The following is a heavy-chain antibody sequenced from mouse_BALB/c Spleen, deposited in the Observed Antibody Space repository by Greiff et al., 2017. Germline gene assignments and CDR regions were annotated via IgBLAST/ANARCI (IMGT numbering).Heavy chain of an antibody. CDR1: GFTFSDFY. J-gene: IGHJ1*01. D-gene: IGHD1-1*01. CDR2: SRNKANDYTT. Sequence: EVMLVESGGGLVQPGGSLRLSCATSGFTFSDFYMEWVRQPPGKRLEWIAASRNKANDYTTEYSASVKGRFIVSRDTSQSILYLQMNALRAEDTAIYYCARDASTVVAPGYFDVWGAGTTVTVSS. V-gene: IGHV7-1*02. CDR3: ARDASTVVAPGYFDV.